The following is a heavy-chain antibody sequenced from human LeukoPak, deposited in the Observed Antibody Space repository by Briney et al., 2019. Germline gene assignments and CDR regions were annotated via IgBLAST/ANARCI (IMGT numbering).Heavy chain of an antibody. Sequence: SETLSLTCAVYGGSFSGYYWSWIRQPPGKGLEWIGEINHSGGTNYNPSLKSRVTISVDTSKNQFSLKLSSVTAADTAVYYCARSIAARPGIDYWGQGTLVTVSS. CDR3: ARSIAARPGIDY. D-gene: IGHD6-6*01. J-gene: IGHJ4*02. V-gene: IGHV4-34*01. CDR2: INHSGGT. CDR1: GGSFSGYY.